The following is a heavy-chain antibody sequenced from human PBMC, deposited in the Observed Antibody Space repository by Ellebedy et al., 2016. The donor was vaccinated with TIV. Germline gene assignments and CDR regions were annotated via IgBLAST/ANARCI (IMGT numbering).Heavy chain of an antibody. CDR2: SRDKVRGYTT. Sequence: PGGSLRLSCAASGFTFSDHYIDWVRQAAGKGLEWVARSRDKVRGYTTEYAASVRGRFTISRDASENSLHLQMNNLKSEDTAVYYCARGPSNKNLVGIGYYYGLDVWGQGTTVTVSS. J-gene: IGHJ6*02. D-gene: IGHD3-22*01. CDR1: GFTFSDHY. CDR3: ARGPSNKNLVGIGYYYGLDV. V-gene: IGHV3-72*01.